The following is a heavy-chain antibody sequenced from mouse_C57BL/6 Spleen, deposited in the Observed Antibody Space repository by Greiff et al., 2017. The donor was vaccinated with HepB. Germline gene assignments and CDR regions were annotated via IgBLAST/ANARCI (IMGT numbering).Heavy chain of an antibody. V-gene: IGHV1-4*01. CDR3: ARQDGYYPYYAMDY. CDR1: GYTFTSYT. Sequence: VQLQQSGAELVRPGASVKMSCKASGYTFTSYTMHWVKQRPGQGLEWIGYINPSSGYTKYNQKFKDKATLTADKSSSTAYMQLSSLTSEDSAVYYCARQDGYYPYYAMDYWGQGTSVTVSS. CDR2: INPSSGYT. J-gene: IGHJ4*01. D-gene: IGHD2-3*01.